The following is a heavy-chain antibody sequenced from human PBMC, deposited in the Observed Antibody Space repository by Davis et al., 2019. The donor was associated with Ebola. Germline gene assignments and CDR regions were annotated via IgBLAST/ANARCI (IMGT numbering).Heavy chain of an antibody. CDR2: LNPNSGGT. V-gene: IGHV1-2*06. CDR3: ARAQFPTTSDH. J-gene: IGHJ4*02. CDR1: GYTFTAYH. D-gene: IGHD1-1*01. Sequence: ASVKVSCKTSGYTFTAYHMHWVRQAPGQGLEWMGRLNPNSGGTNYAQNVQGRVTMTTDTSTSTAYMEVGILRSDDTAVYYCARAQFPTTSDHWGQGTLVTVSS.